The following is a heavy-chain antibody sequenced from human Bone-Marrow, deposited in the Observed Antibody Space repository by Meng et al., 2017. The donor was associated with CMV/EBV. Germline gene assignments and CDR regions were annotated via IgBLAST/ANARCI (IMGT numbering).Heavy chain of an antibody. Sequence: GGSLRLSCAASGFTFSTYAMHWVRQAPGKGLEWVAVISYDGSNKYYTDSVKGRFTISRDNSKNTLYLQMNSLRAEDTAVYYCAKERRQDGYNYFGYWGQGNLVNVSS. V-gene: IGHV3-30*04. CDR3: AKERRQDGYNYFGY. CDR1: GFTFSTYA. J-gene: IGHJ4*02. D-gene: IGHD5-24*01. CDR2: ISYDGSNK.